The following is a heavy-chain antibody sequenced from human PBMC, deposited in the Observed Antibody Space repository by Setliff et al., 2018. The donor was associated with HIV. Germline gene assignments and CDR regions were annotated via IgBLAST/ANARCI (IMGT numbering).Heavy chain of an antibody. J-gene: IGHJ4*02. Sequence: GASVKVSCKTSGGSFNTYSVSWVRQAPGQGLEWMGIIYPGGARRSYAQKFQGRVTMTWDTSTSTVYMELSSLRSEDTAFYYCARSAHDSETGYWGQGTLVTVSS. D-gene: IGHD5-12*01. CDR2: IYPGGARR. V-gene: IGHV1-46*02. CDR3: ARSAHDSETGY. CDR1: GGSFNTYS.